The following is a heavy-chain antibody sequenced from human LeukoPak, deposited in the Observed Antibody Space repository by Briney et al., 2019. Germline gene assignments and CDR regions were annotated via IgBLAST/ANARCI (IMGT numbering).Heavy chain of an antibody. CDR2: ISGSGTT. V-gene: IGHV3-23*01. CDR3: AKDPMVRGSTYDY. J-gene: IGHJ4*02. D-gene: IGHD3-10*01. CDR1: GFTFRNYA. Sequence: GGSLRLACAASGFTFRNYAMSWVRQAPGKGLEWVSAISGSGTTYYADSVKGHFTISRDNSKNTLYLQMNSLRAEDTAVYYCAKDPMVRGSTYDYWGQGTLVTVSS.